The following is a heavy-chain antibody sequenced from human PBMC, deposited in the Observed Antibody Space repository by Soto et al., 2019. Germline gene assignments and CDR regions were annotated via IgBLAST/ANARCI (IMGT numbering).Heavy chain of an antibody. Sequence: SETLSLTCTVSGASIRTYSWSLIRQSAGKGLEWIGHMYTNGRTNYIPSLKSRITMSVDTSKNQFSLKLKFVTAEDTAVYFCAKHQSGADDIWDQGTMVTV. V-gene: IGHV4-4*07. CDR3: AKHQSGADDI. D-gene: IGHD7-27*01. CDR2: MYTNGRT. CDR1: GASIRTYS. J-gene: IGHJ3*02.